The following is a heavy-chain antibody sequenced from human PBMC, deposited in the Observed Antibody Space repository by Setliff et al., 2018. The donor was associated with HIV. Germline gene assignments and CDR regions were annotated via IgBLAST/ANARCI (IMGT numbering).Heavy chain of an antibody. D-gene: IGHD3-10*01. CDR3: ARTRSGTYYGEMNWFDP. J-gene: IGHJ5*02. Sequence: SETLSLTCTVSGGSISSSSYYWGWIRQPPGKGLEWIGYIYTSGSTNYNPSLKSRVTISVDTSENQFSLKLTSVTAADTAVYYCARTRSGTYYGEMNWFDPWGQGILVTVSS. CDR2: IYTSGST. CDR1: GGSISSSSYY. V-gene: IGHV4-61*05.